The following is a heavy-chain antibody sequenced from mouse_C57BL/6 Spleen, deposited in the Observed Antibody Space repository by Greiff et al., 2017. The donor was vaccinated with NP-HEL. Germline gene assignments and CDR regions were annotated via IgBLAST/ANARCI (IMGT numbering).Heavy chain of an antibody. Sequence: QVQLQQPGAELVRPGTSVKLSCKASGYTFTSYWMHWVKQRPGQGLEWIGVIDPSDSYTNYNQKFKGKATLTVDTSSSTAYMQLSSLTSEDSAVYYCARGKITTSAMDYWGQGTSVTVSS. D-gene: IGHD2-4*01. CDR3: ARGKITTSAMDY. V-gene: IGHV1-59*01. CDR2: IDPSDSYT. J-gene: IGHJ4*01. CDR1: GYTFTSYW.